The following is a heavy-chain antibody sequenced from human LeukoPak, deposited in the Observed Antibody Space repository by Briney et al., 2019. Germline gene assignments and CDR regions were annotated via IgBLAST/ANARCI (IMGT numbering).Heavy chain of an antibody. CDR1: GFTFSNYW. D-gene: IGHD2-15*01. CDR2: IKLDGSEK. J-gene: IGHJ5*02. V-gene: IGHV3-7*01. Sequence: GGSLRLSCAASGFTFSNYWMSWVRQAPGKGLEWVANIKLDGSEKDYVDSVKGRFTISRDNAKNSLYLQMDGLRAEDTAVYYCAKDQPYCSGGSCYLGGFDPWGQGTLVTVSS. CDR3: AKDQPYCSGGSCYLGGFDP.